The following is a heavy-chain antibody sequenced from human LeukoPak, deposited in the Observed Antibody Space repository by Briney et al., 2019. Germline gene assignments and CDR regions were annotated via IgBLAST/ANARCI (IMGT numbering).Heavy chain of an antibody. CDR3: ARELYYYDSSGYYYLQDY. CDR1: GFTFSSYA. Sequence: GRSLRLSCAASGFTFSSYAMHWVRQAPGKGLEWVAVISYDGSNKYYADSVKGRFTISRDNSKNTLYLQMNSLRAEDTAVYYCARELYYYDSSGYYYLQDYWGQGTPVTVSS. V-gene: IGHV3-30*04. J-gene: IGHJ4*02. D-gene: IGHD3-22*01. CDR2: ISYDGSNK.